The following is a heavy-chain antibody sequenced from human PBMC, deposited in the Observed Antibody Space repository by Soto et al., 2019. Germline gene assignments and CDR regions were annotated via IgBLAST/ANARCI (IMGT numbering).Heavy chain of an antibody. Sequence: ASVKVSCKASGGTFSSYTISWVRQAPGQGLEWMGGIIPILGIANYAQKFQGRVTITADKSTSTAYMELSSLRSEDTAVYYCARDISPSLLDAFDIWGQGTMVTVSS. CDR3: ARDISPSLLDAFDI. CDR2: IIPILGIA. J-gene: IGHJ3*02. V-gene: IGHV1-69*10. CDR1: GGTFSSYT. D-gene: IGHD1-26*01.